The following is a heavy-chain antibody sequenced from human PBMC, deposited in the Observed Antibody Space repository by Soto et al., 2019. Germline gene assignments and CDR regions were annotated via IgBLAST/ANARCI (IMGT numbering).Heavy chain of an antibody. V-gene: IGHV1-3*01. CDR1: GYTFTSYA. J-gene: IGHJ4*02. D-gene: IGHD6-13*01. Sequence: ASVKVSCKASGYTFTSYAMHLVRQAPGQRLEWMGWINAGNGNTKYSQKFQGRVTITADESTSTAYMELSSLRSEDTAVYYCARANGHSSRWDYFEYWGQGTLVTVSS. CDR3: ARANGHSSRWDYFEY. CDR2: INAGNGNT.